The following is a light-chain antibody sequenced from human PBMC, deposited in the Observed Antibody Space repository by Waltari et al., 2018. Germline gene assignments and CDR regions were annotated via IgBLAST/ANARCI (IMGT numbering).Light chain of an antibody. CDR3: QQYGASPYT. CDR2: GAS. V-gene: IGKV3-20*01. CDR1: QSVSSSY. J-gene: IGKJ2*01. Sequence: EIVLTQSPGTLSLSPGETATLPCRASQSVSSSYLAWYQHKPGQPPMRLIQGASSRATGIPDRFRGSGSGTDFTLTISRLEPEDFAVYYCQQYGASPYTFGQGTKLEIK.